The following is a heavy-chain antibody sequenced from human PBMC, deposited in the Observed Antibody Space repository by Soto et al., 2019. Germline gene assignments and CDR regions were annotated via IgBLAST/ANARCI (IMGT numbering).Heavy chain of an antibody. J-gene: IGHJ3*02. D-gene: IGHD3-22*01. CDR1: GYSFTSYW. CDR2: IDPSDSCT. CDR3: ASTYYYDSSGSLNAFDI. V-gene: IGHV5-10-1*01. Sequence: PVEALKLSFKGSGYSFTSYWISWVRQVPGKGLEWMGRIDPSDSCTNYSPSFQGHVTISADKSISTAYLEWSSLKASDTAMYYCASTYYYDSSGSLNAFDIWGQGTMVTVSS.